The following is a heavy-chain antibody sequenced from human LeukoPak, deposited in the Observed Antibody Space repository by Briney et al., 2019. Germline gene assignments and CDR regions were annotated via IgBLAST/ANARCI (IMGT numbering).Heavy chain of an antibody. V-gene: IGHV3-30*02. D-gene: IGHD3-10*01. CDR1: GFTFSSYG. CDR2: IRYDGSNK. Sequence: PGGSLRLSCAASGFTFSSYGMHWVRQAPGKGLEWVAFIRYDGSNKYYADSVKGRFTISRDNSKNTLYLQMNSLRAEDTAVYYCARDLYYYGSGTGPVVYFDYWGQGTLVTVSS. J-gene: IGHJ4*02. CDR3: ARDLYYYGSGTGPVVYFDY.